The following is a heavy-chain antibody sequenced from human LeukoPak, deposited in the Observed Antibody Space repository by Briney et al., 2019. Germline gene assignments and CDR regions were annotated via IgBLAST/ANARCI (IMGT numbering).Heavy chain of an antibody. Sequence: GASVKVSCKASGYTFTSYAMNWVRQAPGHGLEWMGWISAYNGKTNNAQKLQGRVTMTTDTSTSTAYMELRSLRSDDTAVYYCARDRATGYYYDSSGYPNQGWFDPWGQGTLVTVSS. V-gene: IGHV1-18*01. CDR2: ISAYNGKT. CDR1: GYTFTSYA. J-gene: IGHJ5*02. CDR3: ARDRATGYYYDSSGYPNQGWFDP. D-gene: IGHD3-22*01.